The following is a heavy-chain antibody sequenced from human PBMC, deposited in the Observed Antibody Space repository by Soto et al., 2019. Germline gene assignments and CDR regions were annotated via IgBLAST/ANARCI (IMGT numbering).Heavy chain of an antibody. J-gene: IGHJ6*02. V-gene: IGHV3-48*02. CDR1: GFTLSSYS. CDR3: ARDNPRSSGWDV. Sequence: EVQLVESGGGLVQPGGSLRLSCEASGFTLSSYSMNWARQAPGQGLEWVSYISSSSSTIYYAASVKGRFTISTDKAKNSLYLQMNSLRDEDTAVYYCARDNPRSSGWDVWGQGTTVTVSS. CDR2: ISSSSSTI.